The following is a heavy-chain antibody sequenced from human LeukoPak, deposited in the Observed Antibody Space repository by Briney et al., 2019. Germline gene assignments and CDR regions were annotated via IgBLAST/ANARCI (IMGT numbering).Heavy chain of an antibody. CDR2: ISYDGNNK. CDR1: GFTFSSYG. Sequence: PGRSLRLSCVASGFTFSSYGMHWVRQAPGKGLEWVAVISYDGNNKYYADSVKGRFTISRDNSKSTLYLQLNSLRAEDTAVYYCAKGYSSGHPGWMGDAFDIWGQGTMVTVSS. CDR3: AKGYSSGHPGWMGDAFDI. D-gene: IGHD6-19*01. J-gene: IGHJ3*02. V-gene: IGHV3-30*18.